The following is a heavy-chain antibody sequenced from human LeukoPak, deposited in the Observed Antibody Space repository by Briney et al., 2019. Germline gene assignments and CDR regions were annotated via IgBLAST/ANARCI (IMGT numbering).Heavy chain of an antibody. V-gene: IGHV3-23*01. Sequence: GGSLRLSCAASGFPFSSYAMSWVRQAPGKGLEWVSAISGSGGSTYYAASVQGRFTISRDNSRDTLYLQMNRLRAEDTAVYYCAKGYYDYVWGSYYFDYWGQGTLVTVSS. CDR2: ISGSGGST. CDR1: GFPFSSYA. D-gene: IGHD3-16*01. CDR3: AKGYYDYVWGSYYFDY. J-gene: IGHJ4*02.